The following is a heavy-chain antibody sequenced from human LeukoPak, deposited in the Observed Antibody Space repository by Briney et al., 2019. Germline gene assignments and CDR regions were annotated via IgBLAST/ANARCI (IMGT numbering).Heavy chain of an antibody. Sequence: PSETLSLTCTVSGGSISSSSYYWGWIRQPPGKGLEWIGSIYYSGSTYYNPSLKSRVTISVDTSKNQFSLKLSSVTAADTAVYYPALTLDKGSGWYRDFHAFDIWGQGTMVAVSS. CDR1: GGSISSSSYY. CDR3: ALTLDKGSGWYRDFHAFDI. J-gene: IGHJ3*02. V-gene: IGHV4-39*01. D-gene: IGHD6-19*01. CDR2: IYYSGST.